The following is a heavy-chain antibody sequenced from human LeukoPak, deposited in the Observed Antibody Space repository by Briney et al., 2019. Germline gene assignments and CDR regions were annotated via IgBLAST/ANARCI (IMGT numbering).Heavy chain of an antibody. CDR2: INHSGST. D-gene: IGHD2-15*01. CDR3: ALRVRQYCSGGSCYSLDY. J-gene: IGHJ4*02. Sequence: SETLSLTCAVHGGSFSGYYWSWIRQPPGKGLEWIGEINHSGSTNYNPSLKSRVTISVDTSKNQFSLKLSSVTAADTAVYYCALRVRQYCSGGSCYSLDYWGQGTLVTVSS. CDR1: GGSFSGYY. V-gene: IGHV4-34*01.